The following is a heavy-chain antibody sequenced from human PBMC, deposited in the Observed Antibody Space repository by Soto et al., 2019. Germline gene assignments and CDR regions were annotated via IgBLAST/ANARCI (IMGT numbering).Heavy chain of an antibody. D-gene: IGHD2-2*01. CDR2: ISPYSGYT. CDR1: GYSFMKYG. V-gene: IGHV1-18*01. CDR3: AREASVLIPAAQPSRFGS. J-gene: IGHJ4*02. Sequence: ASVKVSCKGFGYSFMKYGINWVRQAPGQGLEWVGWISPYSGYTHSAQKFHGRLTLTTDTAASTAYMELRILRSADTALYYCAREASVLIPAAQPSRFGSWGQGTLVTVSS.